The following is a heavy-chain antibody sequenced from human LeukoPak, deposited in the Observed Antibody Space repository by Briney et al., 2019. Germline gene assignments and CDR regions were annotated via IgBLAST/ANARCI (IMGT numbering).Heavy chain of an antibody. CDR2: IDSGGSN. D-gene: IGHD2-2*03. CDR3: ARALDNPGSPHYYYMDV. V-gene: IGHV4-4*07. J-gene: IGHJ6*03. CDR1: GGSISHYH. Sequence: PSETLSLTCSVSGGSISHYHWSWIRQPAGKGLEWIGRIDSGGSNNYNPSLKSRVSMSLDTSKSQLSLSLTSMSAADTAVYYCARALDNPGSPHYYYMDVWGKGTTVTVSS.